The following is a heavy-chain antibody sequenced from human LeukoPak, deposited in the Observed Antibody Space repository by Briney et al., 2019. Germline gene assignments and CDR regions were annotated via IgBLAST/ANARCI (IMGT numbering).Heavy chain of an antibody. J-gene: IGHJ4*02. V-gene: IGHV3-30*18. CDR2: MSYDGSNK. CDR1: GFTFSSYG. Sequence: GGSLRLSCAASGFTFSSYGMHWVRQAPGKGLEWVAVMSYDGSNKYYADSVKGRFTISRDNSKNTLYLQMNSLRAEDTAVYYCAKGGQWLAVGYWGQGTLVTVSS. CDR3: AKGGQWLAVGY. D-gene: IGHD6-19*01.